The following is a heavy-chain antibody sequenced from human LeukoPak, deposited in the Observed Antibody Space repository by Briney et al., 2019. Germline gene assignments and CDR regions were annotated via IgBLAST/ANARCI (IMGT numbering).Heavy chain of an antibody. V-gene: IGHV3-48*03. J-gene: IGHJ4*02. CDR2: IGPSGSPI. D-gene: IGHD3-10*02. Sequence: PGGSLRLSYTPSGFTFSASDMKLVRQAPGKGLEWLSYIGPSGSPIYYADSVRGRFTISRDSAKNSLYLQMNSLRAEDTAVYCWARDVRPDNWGQGNLVTVSS. CDR3: ARDVRPDN. CDR1: GFTFSASD.